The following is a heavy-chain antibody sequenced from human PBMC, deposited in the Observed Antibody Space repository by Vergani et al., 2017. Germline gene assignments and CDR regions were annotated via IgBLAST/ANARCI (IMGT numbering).Heavy chain of an antibody. Sequence: QVQLVQSGAEVKKPGASVKVSCEASGYTFTSYDFNWVRQATGQVLEWMGWMNPNSGNTAYAQKFQGRVTMTWNTSINTAYMELSSLRSEDTAVYYCASGAKWXIFRVLIISYFFDYWGQGTLVTVSS. CDR1: GYTFTSYD. V-gene: IGHV1-8*01. CDR3: ASGAKWXIFRVLIISYFFDY. D-gene: IGHD3-3*01. CDR2: MNPNSGNT. J-gene: IGHJ4*02.